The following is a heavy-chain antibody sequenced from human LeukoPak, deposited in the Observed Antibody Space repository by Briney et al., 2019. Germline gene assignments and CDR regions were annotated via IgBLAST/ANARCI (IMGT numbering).Heavy chain of an antibody. CDR2: IIPIFGTA. CDR3: AIVVVPAAGYYYYYMDV. D-gene: IGHD2-2*01. V-gene: IGHV1-69*13. J-gene: IGHJ6*03. Sequence: GASVKVSCKASGYTFTSYGISWVRQAPGQGLEWMGGIIPIFGTANYAQKFQGRVTITADESTSPAYMELSSLRSEDTAVYYCAIVVVPAAGYYYYYMDVWGKGTTVTVSS. CDR1: GYTFTSYG.